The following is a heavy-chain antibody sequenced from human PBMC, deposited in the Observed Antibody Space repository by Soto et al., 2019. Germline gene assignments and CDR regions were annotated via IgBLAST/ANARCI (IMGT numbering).Heavy chain of an antibody. V-gene: IGHV3-23*01. CDR1: EFTFSSYA. CDR3: ANPSQGALYHDGVDV. Sequence: EVQLLESGGGLVQPGGSLRLSCAASEFTFSSYAMSWVRQAPGKGLEWVSGISGSGGSTYYADSVKGRFTISRDNSKNMLNLQINSQRADDTAVYYGANPSQGALYHDGVDVGGQGTTVTVSS. J-gene: IGHJ6*02. CDR2: ISGSGGST.